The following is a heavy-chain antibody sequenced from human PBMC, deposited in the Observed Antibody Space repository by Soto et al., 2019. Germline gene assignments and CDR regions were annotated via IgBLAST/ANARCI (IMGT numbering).Heavy chain of an antibody. CDR1: GFTCSSYA. CDR3: AKVRVIARREIDY. J-gene: IGHJ4*02. CDR2: ISGSGGST. V-gene: IGHV3-23*01. Sequence: PGGSLRLSCAASGFTCSSYAMSWVRQAPGKGLEWVSAISGSGGSTYYADSVKGRFTISRDNSKNTLYLQMNSLRAEDTAVYYCAKVRVIARREIDYWGQGTLVTVSS. D-gene: IGHD3-16*02.